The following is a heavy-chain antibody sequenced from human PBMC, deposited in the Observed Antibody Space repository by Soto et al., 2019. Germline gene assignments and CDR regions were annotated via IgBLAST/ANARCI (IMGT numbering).Heavy chain of an antibody. CDR1: GGSIISGGHY. D-gene: IGHD2-2*02. J-gene: IGHJ6*02. CDR2: IHYTGST. CDR3: ARDCSTTNCYKNYGVDV. Sequence: SETLSLTCTVSGGSIISGGHYWSWIRQHPRRGLEWMGYIHYTGSTYYNPSLKSRVSISVDTSKNQFSLKLSSVTAADTAVYYCARDCSTTNCYKNYGVDVWGQGTTVTVSS. V-gene: IGHV4-31*03.